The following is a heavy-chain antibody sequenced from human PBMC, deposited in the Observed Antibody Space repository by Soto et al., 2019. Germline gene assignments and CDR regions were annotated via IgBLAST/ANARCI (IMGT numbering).Heavy chain of an antibody. V-gene: IGHV2-26*01. CDR2: IFSNDEK. J-gene: IGHJ1*01. CDR1: GYSLSNARLG. CDR3: APMWTAERCLPY. D-gene: IGHD2-2*01. Sequence: QITLKESGPVLVKSTEPLTLTCTVSGYSLSNARLGVSWIRQPPGKALEWLAHIFSNDEKSYNTSLESRLTISKDISRTQVVLTMTNMAPVDTATYDCAPMWTAERCLPYWGQGLLVTVTS.